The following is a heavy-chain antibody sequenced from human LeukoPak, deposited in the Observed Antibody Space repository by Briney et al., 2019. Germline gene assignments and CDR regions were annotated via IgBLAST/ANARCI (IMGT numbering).Heavy chain of an antibody. V-gene: IGHV3-33*01. CDR3: ATDRGGYPFDY. CDR1: GFTFNTYC. J-gene: IGHJ4*02. D-gene: IGHD1-26*01. Sequence: GKSLRLSCAASGFTFNTYCMHWVRQAPGKGLEWVAVIWSDGSHHIYADSVRGRFTISRDNSKSTLYLQMNSLRTEDTAVYYCATDRGGYPFDYWGQGTLVTVSS. CDR2: IWSDGSHH.